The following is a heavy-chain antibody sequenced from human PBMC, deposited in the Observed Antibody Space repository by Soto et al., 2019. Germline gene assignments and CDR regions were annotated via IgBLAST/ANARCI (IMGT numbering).Heavy chain of an antibody. CDR3: AREGVGTPPSSGYFDY. Sequence: GGSLGLSFAAPAVTFTGFCMHWVRQAPGKGLEWVAVIRFDGSNTYYADSVKGRFTISRDNPKNMLYLQMNSLRAEDTAIYYCAREGVGTPPSSGYFDYGGLGTLVTVSS. J-gene: IGHJ4*02. V-gene: IGHV3-33*01. D-gene: IGHD1-26*01. CDR1: AVTFTGFC. CDR2: IRFDGSNT.